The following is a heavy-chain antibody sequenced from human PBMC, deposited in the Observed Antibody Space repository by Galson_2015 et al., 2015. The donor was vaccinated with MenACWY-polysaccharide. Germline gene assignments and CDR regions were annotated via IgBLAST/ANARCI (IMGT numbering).Heavy chain of an antibody. J-gene: IGHJ3*02. CDR2: IKSKTDDGTT. CDR3: TTDFVPYSSGWYTDAFDI. CDR1: GFTFSSYR. Sequence: SLRLSCAASGFTFSSYRMNWVRQAPGKGLEWVGRIKSKTDDGTTDYAAPVKGRFTISRDDSKNTLYLQMNSLKTEDTAVYYCTTDFVPYSSGWYTDAFDIWGQGTMVTVSS. D-gene: IGHD6-19*01. V-gene: IGHV3-15*01.